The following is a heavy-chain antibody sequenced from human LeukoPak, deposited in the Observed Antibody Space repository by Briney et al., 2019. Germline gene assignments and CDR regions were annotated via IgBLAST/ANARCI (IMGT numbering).Heavy chain of an antibody. D-gene: IGHD6-6*01. CDR2: ISYDGSSK. V-gene: IGHV3-30*18. CDR1: GFTFSSYG. J-gene: IGHJ4*02. CDR3: AKAYSSSSGDY. Sequence: GGSLRLSCAASGFTFSSYGMHWVRQAPGKGLEWVAVISYDGSSKYYADSVKGRFTISRDNSKNTLYLQMNSLRAEDTAVYYCAKAYSSSSGDYWGQGTLVTVSS.